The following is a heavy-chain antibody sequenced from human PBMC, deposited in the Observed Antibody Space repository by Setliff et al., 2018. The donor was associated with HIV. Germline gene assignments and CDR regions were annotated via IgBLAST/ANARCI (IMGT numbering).Heavy chain of an antibody. D-gene: IGHD3-16*02. CDR2: ISGSGDYI. V-gene: IGHV3-23*01. CDR1: GFTFSSHA. J-gene: IGHJ4*02. Sequence: GESLRLSCVASGFTFSSHAMSWVRQAPGKGLEWVSTISGSGDYIFYRDSVKGRFTISRDNSKNTVYLQMDSLRPDDTAVYYCVKGYCDTATCLPFDSWGQGTLVTVSS. CDR3: VKGYCDTATCLPFDS.